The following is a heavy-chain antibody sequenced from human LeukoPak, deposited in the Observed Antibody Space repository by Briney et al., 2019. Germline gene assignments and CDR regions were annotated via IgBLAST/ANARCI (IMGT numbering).Heavy chain of an antibody. J-gene: IGHJ4*02. CDR3: STGAPGDNSQGSRDY. CDR1: GFTFSNYW. Sequence: GGSLRLSCAAFGFTFSNYWMHWVRQAPGKGLVWVSRINTDGSTTTYADSVKGRFTISRDNAKNTLYLQMNSLRAEDTAVYYCSTGAPGDNSQGSRDYWGQGTLVTVSS. D-gene: IGHD4-23*01. CDR2: INTDGSTT. V-gene: IGHV3-74*01.